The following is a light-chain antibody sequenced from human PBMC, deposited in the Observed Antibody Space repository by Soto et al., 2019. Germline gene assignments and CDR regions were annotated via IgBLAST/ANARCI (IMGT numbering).Light chain of an antibody. V-gene: IGLV2-11*01. CDR1: SSDVGGYDY. CDR2: DVT. Sequence: QSALTQPRSVSGSPGQSVTISCTGTSSDVGGYDYVSWFQHHPGKVPKLMIYDVTKRPSGVPDRFSASKSGNTASLTISGLQAEDEPDYYCCSYGGYFWVFGGGTKLTVL. J-gene: IGLJ3*02. CDR3: CSYGGYFWV.